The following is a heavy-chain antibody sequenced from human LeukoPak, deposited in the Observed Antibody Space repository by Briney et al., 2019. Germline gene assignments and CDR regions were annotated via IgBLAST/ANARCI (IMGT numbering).Heavy chain of an antibody. CDR3: AKDRDYYDD. Sequence: PGGSLRLSCAASGFTFSNYAMNWVRQAPGKGLEWVSVISSNGVTTYYADSVKGRFTISRDNSKNTMYLQMNSLRADDTAVYYCAKDRDYYDDWGQGTLVTVSS. J-gene: IGHJ4*02. CDR1: GFTFSNYA. V-gene: IGHV3-23*01. CDR2: ISSNGVTT.